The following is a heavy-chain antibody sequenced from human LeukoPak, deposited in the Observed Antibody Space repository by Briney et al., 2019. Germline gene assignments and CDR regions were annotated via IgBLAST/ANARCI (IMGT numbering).Heavy chain of an antibody. V-gene: IGHV4-4*07. J-gene: IGHJ3*02. CDR2: IYTSGST. CDR1: GGSISSYY. D-gene: IGHD4-17*01. Sequence: SQTLSLTCTVSGGSISSYYWSWIRQPAGKGLEWIGRIYTSGSTNYNPSLKSRVTMSVDTSKNQFSLKLSSVPDADTAVYYCARDSLTTVTTVGAFEIWGQGTIVTVSS. CDR3: ARDSLTTVTTVGAFEI.